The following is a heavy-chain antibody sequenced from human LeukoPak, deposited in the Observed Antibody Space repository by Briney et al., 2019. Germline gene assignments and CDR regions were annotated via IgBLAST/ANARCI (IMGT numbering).Heavy chain of an antibody. CDR2: IRYDGGNK. J-gene: IGHJ5*02. V-gene: IGHV3-30*02. CDR3: AKSIAAAGTGYNWFDP. CDR1: GFTFSSYG. D-gene: IGHD6-13*01. Sequence: GGSLRLSCAASGFTFSSYGMHWVRQAPGKGLEWVAFIRYDGGNKYYADSVKGRFTISRDNAKNSLYLQMNSLRAEDTALYYCAKSIAAAGTGYNWFDPWGQGTLVTVSS.